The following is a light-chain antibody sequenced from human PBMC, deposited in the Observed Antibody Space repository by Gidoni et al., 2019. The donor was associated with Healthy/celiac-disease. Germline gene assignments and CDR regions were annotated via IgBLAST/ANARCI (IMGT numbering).Light chain of an antibody. Sequence: IVLTQSPATLSLSPGERATLSCRASQRVSSYLAWYQQKPGQAPRLLIYDASNRATGIPARFSGSGSGTDFTLTISSLEPEDFAVYYCQQRSNWPPLTVGGGTKVEIK. CDR2: DAS. V-gene: IGKV3-11*01. CDR3: QQRSNWPPLT. CDR1: QRVSSY. J-gene: IGKJ4*01.